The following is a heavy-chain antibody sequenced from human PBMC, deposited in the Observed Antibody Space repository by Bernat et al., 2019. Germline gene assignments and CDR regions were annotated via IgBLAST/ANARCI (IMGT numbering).Heavy chain of an antibody. CDR3: ARETYSSGWYDMGYFDY. Sequence: QVQLVESGGGVVQPGRSLRLSCAASGFTFSSYAMHWVRQAPGKGLEWVAVISYDGSNKYYADSVKGRFTISRDNSKNTLYLQMNSLRAEDTAVYYCARETYSSGWYDMGYFDYWGQGTLVTVSS. CDR1: GFTFSSYA. V-gene: IGHV3-30-3*01. D-gene: IGHD6-19*01. CDR2: ISYDGSNK. J-gene: IGHJ4*02.